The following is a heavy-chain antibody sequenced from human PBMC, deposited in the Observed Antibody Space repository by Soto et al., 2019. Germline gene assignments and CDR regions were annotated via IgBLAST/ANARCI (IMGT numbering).Heavy chain of an antibody. CDR3: ARRGYGPGFPYYYGMDV. D-gene: IGHD3-10*01. CDR2: IYYSGST. V-gene: IGHV4-61*08. J-gene: IGHJ6*02. CDR1: GGSISRGGYS. Sequence: SETLSLTCAVSGGSISRGGYSWSWIRQPPGKGLEWIGYIYYSGSTNYNPSLKSRVTMSVDTPKNQFSLKLSSVTAADTAVYYCARRGYGPGFPYYYGMDVWGQGTTVTVSS.